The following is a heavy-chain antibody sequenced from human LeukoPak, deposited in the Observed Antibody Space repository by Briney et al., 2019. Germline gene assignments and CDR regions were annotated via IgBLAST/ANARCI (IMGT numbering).Heavy chain of an antibody. V-gene: IGHV1-69*06. J-gene: IGHJ1*01. CDR3: ATYRSTWYPRFEYFQH. Sequence: ASVKVSCKTSGGTFSSYSISWVRQAPGQGLEWMGGIIPISGTIKYAQKFQGRVTMTADRSTSTAYMALSSLRSEDTAVYYCATYRSTWYPRFEYFQHWGQGTLVTVSS. D-gene: IGHD6-13*01. CDR1: GGTFSSYS. CDR2: IIPISGTI.